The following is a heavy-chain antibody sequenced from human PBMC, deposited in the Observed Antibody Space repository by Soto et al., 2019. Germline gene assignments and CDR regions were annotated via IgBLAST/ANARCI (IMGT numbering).Heavy chain of an antibody. Sequence: GASVKVSCKASGGTFSSDGINWVRQTPGQGLEWMGRIIPFLDVTNYAQKFQGRVTITADKATSIAYLELNSLKSEDTAVYYCARSRSCTSATCYTPQPFDYWSQGALVTVYS. J-gene: IGHJ4*02. CDR2: IIPFLDVT. CDR1: GGTFSSDG. V-gene: IGHV1-69*04. D-gene: IGHD2-2*02. CDR3: ARSRSCTSATCYTPQPFDY.